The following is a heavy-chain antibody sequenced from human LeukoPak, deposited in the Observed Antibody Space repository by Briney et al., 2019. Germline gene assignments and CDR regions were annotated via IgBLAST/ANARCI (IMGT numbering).Heavy chain of an antibody. CDR3: ARGYYDSTVRD. V-gene: IGHV4-34*01. D-gene: IGHD3-22*01. CDR1: GGSFSCYY. Sequence: PSETLSLTCAVYGGSFSCYYWSWIRQPPGKGLEWIGEINHSGSTNYNPSLKSRVTISVDTSKNQFSLKLSSVTAADTAVYYCARGYYDSTVRDWGQGTLVTVSS. CDR2: INHSGST. J-gene: IGHJ4*02.